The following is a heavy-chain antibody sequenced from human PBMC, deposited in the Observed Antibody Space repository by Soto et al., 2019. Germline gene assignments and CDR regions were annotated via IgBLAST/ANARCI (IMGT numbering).Heavy chain of an antibody. Sequence: RGSLRLSCAASGFTFSSYAMSWVRQAPGKGLEWVSAISDSGGSTYYADSVKGRFTISRDNSKSTLYLQMNSLRAEDTALYYCAKGRSYYYYYGVDVWGQGTTVTVSS. V-gene: IGHV3-23*01. CDR1: GFTFSSYA. J-gene: IGHJ6*02. CDR3: AKGRSYYYYYGVDV. CDR2: ISDSGGST.